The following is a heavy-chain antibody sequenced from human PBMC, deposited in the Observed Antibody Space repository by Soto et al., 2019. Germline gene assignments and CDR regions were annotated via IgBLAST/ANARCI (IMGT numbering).Heavy chain of an antibody. Sequence: QVQLVESGGGVVQPGGSLRLSCAASGFTFSRYGMHWVRQAPGKGLEWVAVMSYDGNNKYYADSVKGRFTVSRDNSRNTQYLQMNSLKVEDTAVYFCANGFLCGGYCANGVCYPFDYWGQGTLVAVSS. CDR2: MSYDGNNK. D-gene: IGHD2-8*01. CDR1: GFTFSRYG. CDR3: ANGFLCGGYCANGVCYPFDY. V-gene: IGHV3-30*18. J-gene: IGHJ4*02.